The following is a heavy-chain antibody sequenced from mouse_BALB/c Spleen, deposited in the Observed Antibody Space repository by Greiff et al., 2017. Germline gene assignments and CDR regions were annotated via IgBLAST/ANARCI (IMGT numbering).Heavy chain of an antibody. CDR2: ILPGSGST. V-gene: IGHV1-9*01. J-gene: IGHJ4*01. Sequence: QVQLQQSGAELMKPGASVKISCKATGYTFSSYWIEWVKQRPGHGLEWIGEILPGSGSTNYNEKFKGKATFTADTSSNTAYMQLSSLTSEDSAVYYCASSAVVDAMDYWGQGTSVTVSS. CDR3: ASSAVVDAMDY. D-gene: IGHD1-1*01. CDR1: GYTFSSYW.